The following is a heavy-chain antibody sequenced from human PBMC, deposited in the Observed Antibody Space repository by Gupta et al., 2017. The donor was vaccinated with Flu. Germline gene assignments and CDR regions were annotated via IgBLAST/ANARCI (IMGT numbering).Heavy chain of an antibody. Sequence: EEQLVESGGGLVQPGGSLRLSCSASGFTFSNYWMHWVRQAPGKGLVWVSRITGDGTSTAYADSVKRRFTISRDNAKNTVYLQMNSLRVDDTALYYCVKDSNYMSWFDPWGQGTLVTVSS. CDR3: VKDSNYMSWFDP. V-gene: IGHV3-74*01. J-gene: IGHJ5*02. CDR1: GFTFSNYW. CDR2: ITGDGTST. D-gene: IGHD4-11*01.